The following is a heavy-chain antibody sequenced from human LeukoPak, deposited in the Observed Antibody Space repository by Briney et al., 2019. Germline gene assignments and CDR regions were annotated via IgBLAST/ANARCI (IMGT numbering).Heavy chain of an antibody. D-gene: IGHD1-26*01. J-gene: IGHJ4*02. CDR3: ARGGLTIAEATTSWYLDY. CDR1: GFTFSTYG. CDR2: TWYDGSNK. Sequence: GRSLRLSCAASGFTFSTYGMHWVRQAQGKGLKWVALTWYDGSNKNYADSVKGRFTISRDNSKNTLYLQMNSLRGEDTAVYYCARGGLTIAEATTSWYLDYWGQGTLVTVSS. V-gene: IGHV3-33*01.